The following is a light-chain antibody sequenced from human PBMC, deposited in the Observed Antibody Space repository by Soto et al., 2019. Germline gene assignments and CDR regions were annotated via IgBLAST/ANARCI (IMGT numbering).Light chain of an antibody. CDR1: QSFISSY. V-gene: IGKV3-20*01. J-gene: IGKJ4*01. CDR2: GAS. Sequence: EIVLTQSPATLSLSPGERATLSCRASQSFISSYLAWYQQKPGQAPRLLIYGASSRATGTPDRFSGSGSGTDFTLTISRLEPEDFVVYYCQQYDTSPPLTFGGGTKVDI. CDR3: QQYDTSPPLT.